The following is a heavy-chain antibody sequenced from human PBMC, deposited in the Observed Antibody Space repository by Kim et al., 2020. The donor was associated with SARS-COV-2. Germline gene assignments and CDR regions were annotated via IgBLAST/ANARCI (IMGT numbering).Heavy chain of an antibody. CDR2: ISAYNGNT. J-gene: IGHJ5*02. D-gene: IGHD3-10*01. Sequence: ASVKVSCKASGYAFTSYGISWVRQAPGQGLEWMGWISAYNGNTNYAQKLQGRVTMTTDTSTSTAYMELRSLRSDDTAVYYCASLIRGSGGRNWFDPWGQGTLVTVSS. CDR3: ASLIRGSGGRNWFDP. V-gene: IGHV1-18*01. CDR1: GYAFTSYG.